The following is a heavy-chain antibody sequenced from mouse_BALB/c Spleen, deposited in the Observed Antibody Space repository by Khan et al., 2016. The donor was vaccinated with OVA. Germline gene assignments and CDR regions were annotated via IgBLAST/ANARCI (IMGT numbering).Heavy chain of an antibody. V-gene: IGHV5-9-3*01. J-gene: IGHJ1*01. D-gene: IGHD1-1*01. CDR1: GFTFSSYA. CDR3: TRPPITTVVATSYWFFDV. CDR2: ISNGDNST. Sequence: EVELVESGGGLVKPGGSLKLSCAASGFTFSSYAMSWVRQTPEKRLEWVATISNGDNSTYYPDSVKGRFTIPRDNAKNTLFLQMSSLRSEETAMYYCTRPPITTVVATSYWFFDVWGAGTTVTVSS.